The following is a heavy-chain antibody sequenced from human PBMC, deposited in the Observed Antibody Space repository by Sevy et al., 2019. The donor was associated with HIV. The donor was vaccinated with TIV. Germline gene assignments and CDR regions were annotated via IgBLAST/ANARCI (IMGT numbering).Heavy chain of an antibody. D-gene: IGHD2-15*01. Sequence: GGSLRLSCAASGFSISNNYTACVRQAPGKGLEWVSVMYSGGSPYYADSVKGRFALSRDMSKNTVYLQMNSLRAAESAVYYCARGYSRGRSCTAFDPWGQGTMVSVSS. CDR1: GFSISNNY. CDR3: ARGYSRGRSCTAFDP. V-gene: IGHV3-53*01. CDR2: MYSGGSP. J-gene: IGHJ5*02.